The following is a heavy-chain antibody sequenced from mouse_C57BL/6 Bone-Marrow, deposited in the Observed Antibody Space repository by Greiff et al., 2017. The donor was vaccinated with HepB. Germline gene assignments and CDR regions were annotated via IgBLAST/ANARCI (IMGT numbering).Heavy chain of an antibody. CDR1: GYTFTSYW. D-gene: IGHD1-1*01. J-gene: IGHJ3*01. Sequence: QVQLQQPGAELVMPGASVKLSCKASGYTFTSYWMHWVKQRPGQGLEWIGEIDPSDSYTNYNQKFKGKSTLTVDKSSSTAYMTLSSLTSEDSAVYYCARRTTVVPLAYWGQGTLVTVSA. CDR3: ARRTTVVPLAY. V-gene: IGHV1-69*01. CDR2: IDPSDSYT.